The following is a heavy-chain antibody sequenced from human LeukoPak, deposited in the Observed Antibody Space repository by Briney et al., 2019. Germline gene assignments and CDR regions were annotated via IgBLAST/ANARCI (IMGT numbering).Heavy chain of an antibody. CDR1: GGSISSYF. CDR3: ARYGSGKYMDY. V-gene: IGHV4-59*08. CDR2: IYHSGST. Sequence: PSETLSLTCTVSGGSISSYFGSWIRQPPGKGLEWIGNIYHSGSTNYNPSLKSRVTFSVDTSKNQFSLTLSSVTAADTAVYYCARYGSGKYMDYWGQGTLVTVPS. D-gene: IGHD3-10*01. J-gene: IGHJ4*02.